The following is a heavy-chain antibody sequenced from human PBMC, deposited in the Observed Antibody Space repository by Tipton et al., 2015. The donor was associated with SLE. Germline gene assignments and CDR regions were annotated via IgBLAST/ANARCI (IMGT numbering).Heavy chain of an antibody. CDR3: ARDLITVTTRYFDL. CDR2: IQYDGSNK. D-gene: IGHD4-17*01. J-gene: IGHJ2*01. CDR1: GITFRNYG. V-gene: IGHV3-30*02. Sequence: SLRLSCEASGITFRNYGMHWVRQAPGKGLEWVTYIQYDGSNKNYADSVRGRFAISRDNSKNTLYLQMNSLRADDTAIYYCARDLITVTTRYFDLWGRGTLVTVSS.